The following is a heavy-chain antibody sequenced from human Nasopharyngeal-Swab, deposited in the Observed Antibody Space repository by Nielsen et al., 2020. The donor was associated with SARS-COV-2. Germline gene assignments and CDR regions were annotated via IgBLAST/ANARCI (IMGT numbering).Heavy chain of an antibody. CDR1: GFTFTSSA. CDR2: IVVGSGNT. CDR3: AAITGDTATGKGHPLGFDP. J-gene: IGHJ5*02. Sequence: SVKVSCKASGFTFTSSAMQWVRQARGQRLEWIGWIVVGSGNTNYAQKFQERVTITRDMSTSTAYMELRSLRSEDTAVYYCAAITGDTATGKGHPLGFDPWGQGTLVTVSS. D-gene: IGHD5-18*01. V-gene: IGHV1-58*02.